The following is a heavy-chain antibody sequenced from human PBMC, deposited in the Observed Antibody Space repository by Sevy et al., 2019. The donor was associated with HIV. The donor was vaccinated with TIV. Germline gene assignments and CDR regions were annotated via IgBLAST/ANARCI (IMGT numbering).Heavy chain of an antibody. CDR2: INTNTGNP. D-gene: IGHD6-19*01. Sequence: ASVNVSCKASGYTFTNYAMNWVRQAPGQGLEWMGWINTNTGNPTYAQGFTGRFVFSLDTSVSTAYLQISSLKAEDTAVYYCARRLVPTPYGMDVWGRRTTVTVSS. V-gene: IGHV7-4-1*02. J-gene: IGHJ6*02. CDR3: ARRLVPTPYGMDV. CDR1: GYTFTNYA.